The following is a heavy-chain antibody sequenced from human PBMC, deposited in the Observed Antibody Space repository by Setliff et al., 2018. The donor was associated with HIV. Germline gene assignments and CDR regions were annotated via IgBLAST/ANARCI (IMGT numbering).Heavy chain of an antibody. J-gene: IGHJ4*02. D-gene: IGHD6-25*01. CDR3: ARAWGSGVGSSAY. V-gene: IGHV3-11*05. Sequence: LSLSCAASGFTFNDYYMSWIRKAPGKGLEWLSYISGSTNYTDYADSVKGRFTISRDNAKNLLYLHMNSLRADDTAIYYCARAWGSGVGSSAYWGQGTLVTVSS. CDR2: ISGSTNYT. CDR1: GFTFNDYY.